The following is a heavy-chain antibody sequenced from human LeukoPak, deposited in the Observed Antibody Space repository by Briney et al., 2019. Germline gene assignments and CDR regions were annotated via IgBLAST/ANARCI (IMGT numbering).Heavy chain of an antibody. CDR2: IYYSGST. J-gene: IGHJ5*02. V-gene: IGHV4-59*12. Sequence: SETLSLTCTVSGGSISSYYWSWIRQPPGKGLEWIGYIYYSGSTNYNPSLKSRVTISVDTSKNQFSLKLSSVTAADTAVYYCARERQHPLGFDPWGQGTLVTVSS. D-gene: IGHD6-13*01. CDR3: ARERQHPLGFDP. CDR1: GGSISSYY.